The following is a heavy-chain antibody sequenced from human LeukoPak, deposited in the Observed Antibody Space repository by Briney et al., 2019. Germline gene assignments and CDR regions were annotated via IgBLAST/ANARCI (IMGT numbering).Heavy chain of an antibody. V-gene: IGHV3-23*01. J-gene: IGHJ4*02. CDR3: AKGSGNGYGSGPFDY. CDR1: GFTFSSNA. CDR2: FGGGDGRT. Sequence: PGGSLRLSCAASGFTFSSNAMAWVRQAPGKGLEWVSAFGGGDGRTDYADSVKGRFTISRDNSKNTVSLQMSSLRAEDTALYYCAKGSGNGYGSGPFDYWGQGTLVTVSS. D-gene: IGHD3-10*01.